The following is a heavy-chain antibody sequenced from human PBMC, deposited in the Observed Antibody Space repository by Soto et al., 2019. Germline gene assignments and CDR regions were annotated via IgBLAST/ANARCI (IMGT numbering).Heavy chain of an antibody. Sequence: GESLKISCKGSGYSFTSYWISWVRQMPGKGLEWMGRIDPSDSYTNYSPSFQGHVTISADKSISTAYLQWSSLKASDTAMYYCARLIVDPAGDGYNYLNYYSYGMDVWGQGTTVTV. CDR2: IDPSDSYT. V-gene: IGHV5-10-1*01. J-gene: IGHJ6*02. CDR1: GYSFTSYW. D-gene: IGHD5-12*01. CDR3: ARLIVDPAGDGYNYLNYYSYGMDV.